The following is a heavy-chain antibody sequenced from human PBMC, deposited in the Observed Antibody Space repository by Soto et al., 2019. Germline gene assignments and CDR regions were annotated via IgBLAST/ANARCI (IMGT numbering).Heavy chain of an antibody. CDR1: GGSISNFY. CDR2: ISYSGNT. CDR3: ARAPMVLSRSYFDS. J-gene: IGHJ4*02. V-gene: IGHV4-59*01. D-gene: IGHD2-8*01. Sequence: SETLSLTCTVSGGSISNFYWSWIRQPPGKGLEWIGYISYSGNTNYNPSLKSRVSISVGTSKNQLSLNLTSVTAADTAVYYCARAPMVLSRSYFDSWGQGTPVTVSS.